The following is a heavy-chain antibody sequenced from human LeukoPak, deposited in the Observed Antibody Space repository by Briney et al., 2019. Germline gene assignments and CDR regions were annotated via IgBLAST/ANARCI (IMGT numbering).Heavy chain of an antibody. D-gene: IGHD2-2*02. J-gene: IGHJ4*02. CDR2: INTDGSRT. V-gene: IGHV3-74*03. CDR3: ARYCSSTSCYNS. Sequence: GGSLRLPCAASGFTFSSYWMHWVRQVPGKGLVWVSQINTDGSRTTYADSVKGRFTISRDNAKNTLYLQMNSLRAEDTAVYYCARYCSSTSCYNSWGQGTLVTVSS. CDR1: GFTFSSYW.